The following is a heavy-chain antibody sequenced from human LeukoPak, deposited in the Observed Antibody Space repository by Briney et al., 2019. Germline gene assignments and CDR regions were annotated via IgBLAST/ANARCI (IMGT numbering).Heavy chain of an antibody. Sequence: GGSLRLSCAASGFTFSSYGMHWVRQAPGKGLEWVAVIWYDGSNKYYADSVKGRFTISRDNSKNTLYLQMNSLRAEDTAVYYCAREQAQIVVVTHYWYFDLWGRGTLVTVSS. CDR2: IWYDGSNK. V-gene: IGHV3-33*01. D-gene: IGHD3-22*01. CDR3: AREQAQIVVVTHYWYFDL. CDR1: GFTFSSYG. J-gene: IGHJ2*01.